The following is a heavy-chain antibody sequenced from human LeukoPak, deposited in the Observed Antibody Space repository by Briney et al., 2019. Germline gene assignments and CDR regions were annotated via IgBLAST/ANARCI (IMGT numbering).Heavy chain of an antibody. D-gene: IGHD6-13*01. CDR1: GFTFSSYA. V-gene: IGHV3-23*01. CDR3: ARGTAYSSSWYTDSYFDY. Sequence: PGGSLRLSCAASGFTFSSYAMSWVRQAPGKGLEWVSAISGSGGSTYYADSVRGRFTISRDNSKNTLNLQMNSLRAEDTAVYYCARGTAYSSSWYTDSYFDYWGQGTLVTVSS. CDR2: ISGSGGST. J-gene: IGHJ4*02.